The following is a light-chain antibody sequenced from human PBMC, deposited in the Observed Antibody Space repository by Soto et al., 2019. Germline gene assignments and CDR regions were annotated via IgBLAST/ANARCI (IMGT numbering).Light chain of an antibody. CDR1: QSVSRSY. V-gene: IGKV3-20*01. J-gene: IGKJ2*01. CDR3: QQYGSSPYT. CDR2: IAS. Sequence: EVVLTQSPGTLSLSPGERATLSCRASQSVSRSYLAWYQQKPGQAPRLLIYIASSRATGIPDRFSGSGSGTDFTLTISRLEPEDFAMYYCQQYGSSPYTFGQGTNLEIK.